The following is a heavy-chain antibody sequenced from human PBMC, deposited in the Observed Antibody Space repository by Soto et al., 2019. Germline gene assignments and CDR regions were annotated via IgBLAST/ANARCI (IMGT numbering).Heavy chain of an antibody. CDR3: NTVNPYKFDTSGYFS. V-gene: IGHV3-15*01. CDR1: GFTFSNAW. Sequence: PGGSLRLSCAASGFTFSNAWMNWVRQAPGKGLEWVGRIKKRTDGGTTDLAAPVKGRFTISRDDSKNTLYLQMNSLKTEDTAVYYCNTVNPYKFDTSGYFSWGQGTLVTVSS. CDR2: IKKRTDGGTT. D-gene: IGHD3-22*01. J-gene: IGHJ4*02.